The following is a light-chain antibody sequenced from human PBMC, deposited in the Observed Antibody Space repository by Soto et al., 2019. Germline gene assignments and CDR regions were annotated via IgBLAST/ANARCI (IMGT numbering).Light chain of an antibody. CDR2: AAS. V-gene: IGKV1-8*01. Sequence: AIRMTQSPSSFSASTGDRVTITCRASQGISSYLAWYQQKPGKAPKLLIYAASTLQSGVPSRFSGSGSGTDFTLTISSLRPEDFATYYCQQSESTSWTFGQGTKV. J-gene: IGKJ1*01. CDR3: QQSESTSWT. CDR1: QGISSY.